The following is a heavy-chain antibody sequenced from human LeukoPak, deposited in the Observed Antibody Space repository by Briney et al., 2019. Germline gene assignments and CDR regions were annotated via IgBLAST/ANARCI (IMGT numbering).Heavy chain of an antibody. CDR1: GFTFSAYS. CDR3: ARSVIAVAGYDAFDI. J-gene: IGHJ3*02. V-gene: IGHV3-48*02. D-gene: IGHD6-19*01. CDR2: ISSRSFTI. Sequence: GSLRLSCAASGFTFSAYSMNWVRQAPGKGLDWVSYISSRSFTIYYADSVKGRFTISRDNAKNSLYLEMNSLRDEDTAVYYCARSVIAVAGYDAFDIWGQGTVVTVSS.